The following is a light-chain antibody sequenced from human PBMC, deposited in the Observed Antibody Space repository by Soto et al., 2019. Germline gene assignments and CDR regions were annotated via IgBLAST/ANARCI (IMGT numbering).Light chain of an antibody. CDR1: QSLLHSSGYNC. J-gene: IGKJ4*01. CDR2: SGS. V-gene: IGKV2-28*01. Sequence: DIVMTQSPLSLPVTPGESASISCRSSQSLLHSSGYNCFDWYLQKPGQSPQLLIYSGSIRASGVPDMFSGSGSGTDFTLKISRVEAEDVGVHYCMQALRPPLTFGGGTKVELK. CDR3: MQALRPPLT.